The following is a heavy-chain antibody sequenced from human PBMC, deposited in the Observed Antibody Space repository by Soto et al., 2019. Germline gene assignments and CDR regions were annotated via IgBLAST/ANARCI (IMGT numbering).Heavy chain of an antibody. CDR2: ISGSGSTT. CDR1: GFTFSSYA. V-gene: IGHV3-23*01. Sequence: GGSLRLSCAASGFTFSSYAMSWVRQAPGKGLEWVSGISGSGSTTYTADSVKGRFSISRDNSKNTLNLQMNSLRVEDTAVYYCAKDTVWTTPQSPDYWGQGTLVTVSS. CDR3: AKDTVWTTPQSPDY. J-gene: IGHJ4*02. D-gene: IGHD2-15*01.